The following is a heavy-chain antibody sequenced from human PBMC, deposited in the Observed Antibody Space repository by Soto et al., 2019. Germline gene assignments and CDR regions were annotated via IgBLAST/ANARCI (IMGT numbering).Heavy chain of an antibody. CDR1: GFTFSSYA. CDR2: ISYDGSNK. Sequence: PGGSLRLSCAASGFTFSSYAMHWVRQAPGKGLEWVAVISYDGSNKYYADSVKGRFTISRDNSKNTLYLQMNSLRAEDTAVYYCARDWANWGRRLPVTTHPQTEPRYYYYGMDVWGQGTTVTVSS. V-gene: IGHV3-30-3*01. CDR3: ARDWANWGRRLPVTTHPQTEPRYYYYGMDV. D-gene: IGHD7-27*01. J-gene: IGHJ6*02.